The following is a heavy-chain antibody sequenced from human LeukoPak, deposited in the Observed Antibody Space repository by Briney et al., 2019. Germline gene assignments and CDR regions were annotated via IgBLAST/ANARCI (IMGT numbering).Heavy chain of an antibody. D-gene: IGHD2-2*01. CDR3: VGYCSTTSCLYDY. CDR1: GFSFSSYA. CDR2: ISDSGGST. Sequence: GGSLRLSCAASGFSFSSYAMSWVRQAPGKGLEWVSIISDSGGSTYYADSVKGRFTISRDNSKNTLNLQMNSLRAEDTAVYYCVGYCSTTSCLYDYWGQGTLVTVSS. V-gene: IGHV3-23*01. J-gene: IGHJ4*02.